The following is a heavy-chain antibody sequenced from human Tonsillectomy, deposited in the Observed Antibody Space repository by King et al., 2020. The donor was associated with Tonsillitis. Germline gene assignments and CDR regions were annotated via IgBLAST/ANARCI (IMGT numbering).Heavy chain of an antibody. CDR3: AGLDYFGSGSYWYLDL. V-gene: IGHV4-59*08. J-gene: IGHJ2*01. D-gene: IGHD3-10*01. CDR1: GSISGSY. Sequence: QLQESGPGLVKPSETLSLTCTVSGSISGSYWSWIRQPPGKGLEWIGYIYYSGTTNYNPSLRSRVTISVDTAKNQFSLKMSSVTAADTAVYYCAGLDYFGSGSYWYLDLWGRGILVSVSS. CDR2: IYYSGTT.